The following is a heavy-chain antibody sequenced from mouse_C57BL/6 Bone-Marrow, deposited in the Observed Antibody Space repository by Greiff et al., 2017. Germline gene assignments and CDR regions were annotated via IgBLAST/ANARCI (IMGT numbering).Heavy chain of an antibody. V-gene: IGHV1-64*01. CDR3: AGDYGSSWFAY. D-gene: IGHD1-1*01. Sequence: QVQLKQPGAELVKPGASVKLSCKASGYTFTSYWMHWVKQRPGHGLEWIGTIHPTSGSTNYNKKFKSKATLTVDNSSSTAYMQLCSLTSEDSSVYYCAGDYGSSWFAYWGQGTLVTVSA. CDR2: IHPTSGST. CDR1: GYTFTSYW. J-gene: IGHJ3*01.